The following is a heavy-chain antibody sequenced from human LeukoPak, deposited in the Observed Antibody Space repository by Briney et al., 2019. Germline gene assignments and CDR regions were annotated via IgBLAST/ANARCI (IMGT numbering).Heavy chain of an antibody. J-gene: IGHJ3*02. CDR1: GGSISSGDYY. D-gene: IGHD2-2*01. CDR2: IYYSGST. CDR3: ARELIVVVPAVLGAFDI. V-gene: IGHV4-30-4*01. Sequence: SETLSLTCTVSGGSISSGDYYWRWIRQPPGKGLEWIGYIYYSGSTYYNPSLKSRVTISVDTSKNQFSLKLSSVTAADTAVYYCARELIVVVPAVLGAFDIWGQGTMVTVSS.